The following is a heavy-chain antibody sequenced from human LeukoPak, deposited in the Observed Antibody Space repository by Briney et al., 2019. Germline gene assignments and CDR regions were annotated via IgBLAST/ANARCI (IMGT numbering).Heavy chain of an antibody. CDR2: ISGSGGST. J-gene: IGHJ4*02. Sequence: GGSLSLSCAASGFPFSSYAMSWVRQAPGKGLEWVSAISGSGGSTYYADSAKGRFTISRDNSKNTLYLQMNSLRAEDTAVYYCAKDLGYSGYDPLDYWGQGTLVTVSS. CDR1: GFPFSSYA. D-gene: IGHD5-12*01. CDR3: AKDLGYSGYDPLDY. V-gene: IGHV3-23*01.